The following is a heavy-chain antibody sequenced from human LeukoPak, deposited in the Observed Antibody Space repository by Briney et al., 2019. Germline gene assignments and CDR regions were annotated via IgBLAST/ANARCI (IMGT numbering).Heavy chain of an antibody. V-gene: IGHV3-21*01. CDR3: ARDGPRGSPFDY. D-gene: IGHD3-10*01. CDR2: ISSSSSYI. CDR1: GSGFTFSSSS. Sequence: GGSLRLSCAASGSGFTFSSSSLNWVRQAPGKGLEWVSSISSSSSYIHYAESLRGRFTVSRDNAKNSVYLQMTSLRAEDTAVYYCARDGPRGSPFDYWGQGTLVTVSS. J-gene: IGHJ4*02.